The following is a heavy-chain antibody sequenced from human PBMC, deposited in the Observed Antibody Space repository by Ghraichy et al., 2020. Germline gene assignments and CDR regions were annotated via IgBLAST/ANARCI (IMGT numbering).Heavy chain of an antibody. Sequence: SETLSLTCTVSGGSINSSSYYWDWIRQPPAKGLEWIGSIYYSGSTYYNPSLKSRVTISVDTSKNQFSLKLSSVTAVDTAVYYCARQSWGMDVWGQGTTVTVSS. CDR2: IYYSGST. J-gene: IGHJ6*02. CDR3: ARQSWGMDV. V-gene: IGHV4-39*01. CDR1: GGSINSSSYY.